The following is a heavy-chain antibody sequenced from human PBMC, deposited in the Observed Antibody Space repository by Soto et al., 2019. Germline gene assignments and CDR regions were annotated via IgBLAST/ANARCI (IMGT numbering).Heavy chain of an antibody. J-gene: IGHJ4*02. D-gene: IGHD3-3*01. CDR2: ISAYNGNT. CDR3: ARAATYYDFWSGYSNYFDY. CDR1: GYTFTSYG. Sequence: ASVKVSCKASGYTFTSYGISWVRQAPGQGLEWMGWISAYNGNTNYAQKLQSRVTMTTDTSTSTAYMELRSLRSDDTAVYYCARAATYYDFWSGYSNYFDYWGQGTLVTSPQ. V-gene: IGHV1-18*01.